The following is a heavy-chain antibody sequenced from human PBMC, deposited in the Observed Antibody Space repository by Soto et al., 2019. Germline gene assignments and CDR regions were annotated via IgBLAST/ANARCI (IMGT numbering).Heavy chain of an antibody. V-gene: IGHV4-39*01. D-gene: IGHD3-10*01. CDR2: IYYSGST. Sequence: SETLSLTCTVSGGSISSSSYYWGWIRQPPGKGLEWIGSIYYSGSTYYNPSLKSRVTISVDTSKNQFSLKLSSVTAADTAVYYCARLIPHWHYYGSGSYYNWYFDLGGRGPLVTVPS. CDR3: ARLIPHWHYYGSGSYYNWYFDL. J-gene: IGHJ2*01. CDR1: GGSISSSSYY.